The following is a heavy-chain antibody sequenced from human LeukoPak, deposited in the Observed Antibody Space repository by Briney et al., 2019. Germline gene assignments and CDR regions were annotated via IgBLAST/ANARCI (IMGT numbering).Heavy chain of an antibody. Sequence: GGSLILSCAASGVTLSDHHRDWVRQAPGKGLEWFGRTRDKARGYRTEYAASVKDRFTISRDDSKTLVYLQMNSLKIEDTAVYYCARDGQEGDNSAFDIWGQGTVVTVYS. CDR1: GVTLSDHH. J-gene: IGHJ3*02. V-gene: IGHV3-72*01. D-gene: IGHD3-22*01. CDR2: TRDKARGYRT. CDR3: ARDGQEGDNSAFDI.